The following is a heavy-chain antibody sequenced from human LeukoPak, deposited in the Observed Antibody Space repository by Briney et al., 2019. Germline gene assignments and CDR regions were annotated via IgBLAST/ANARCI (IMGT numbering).Heavy chain of an antibody. CDR1: GYSISSGYY. J-gene: IGHJ3*02. V-gene: IGHV4-38-2*02. CDR3: ARDSRYSGSSGI. Sequence: SETLSLTCTVSGYSISSGYYWGWIRQPPGKGLEWIGSIYHSGSTYYNPSLKSRVTISVDTSKNQFSLKLSSVTAADTAVYYCARDSRYSGSSGIWGQGTMVTVSS. D-gene: IGHD1-26*01. CDR2: IYHSGST.